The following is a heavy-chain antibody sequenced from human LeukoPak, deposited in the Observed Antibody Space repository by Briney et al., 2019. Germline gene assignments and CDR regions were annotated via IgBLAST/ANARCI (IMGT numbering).Heavy chain of an antibody. J-gene: IGHJ5*02. CDR2: IYHSGST. Sequence: PSETLSLTCTVSGYSISSGYYWGWIRPPPGKGLEWIGSIYHSGSTYYNPSLKSRVTISVDTSKNQFSLKLSSVTAADTAVYYCAKKLGYCSGGSCYSSWFDPWGQGTLVTVSS. CDR1: GYSISSGYY. D-gene: IGHD2-15*01. CDR3: AKKLGYCSGGSCYSSWFDP. V-gene: IGHV4-38-2*02.